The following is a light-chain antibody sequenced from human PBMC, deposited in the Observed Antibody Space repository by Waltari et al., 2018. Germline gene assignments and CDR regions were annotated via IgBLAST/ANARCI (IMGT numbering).Light chain of an antibody. J-gene: IGLJ3*02. CDR1: ALPKKH. V-gene: IGLV3-10*01. Sequence: SYELTQPPSVSVSPGQTARITCSGDALPKKHAYWYQQKSGQAPVLAIYEDSKRPSGIPERFSGSSSGTMATLTISGAQVEDEADYYCYSTDSSGNHWVFGGGTKLTVL. CDR2: EDS. CDR3: YSTDSSGNHWV.